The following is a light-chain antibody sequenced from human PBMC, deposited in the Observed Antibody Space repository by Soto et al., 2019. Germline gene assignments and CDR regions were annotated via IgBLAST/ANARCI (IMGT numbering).Light chain of an antibody. CDR3: QSYDSSLSGYV. CDR1: SSNIGAGYD. CDR2: GNS. Sequence: QSVLTQPPSVSVAPGQRVTISCTGSSSNIGAGYDVHWYQQLPGTAPKLLIYGNSNRPSGVPDRFSGSKSGTSASLAITGLQAEDEADYYCQSYDSSLSGYVFRTGTKVPGL. J-gene: IGLJ1*01. V-gene: IGLV1-40*01.